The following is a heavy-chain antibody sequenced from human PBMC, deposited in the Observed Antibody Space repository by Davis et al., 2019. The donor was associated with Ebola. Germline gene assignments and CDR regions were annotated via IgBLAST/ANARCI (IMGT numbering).Heavy chain of an antibody. CDR2: IYYSGST. CDR3: ARGRVTVAQKYFDY. J-gene: IGHJ4*02. Sequence: MPGGSLRLSCTVSGGSISSYYWNWIPQPPRKGLEWIGYIYYSGSTKYNPSLKSRVTISLDTSKNQFSLKLSSVTAADTAVYYCARGRVTVAQKYFDYWDQGTLVTVSS. CDR1: GGSISSYY. V-gene: IGHV4-59*12. D-gene: IGHD6-19*01.